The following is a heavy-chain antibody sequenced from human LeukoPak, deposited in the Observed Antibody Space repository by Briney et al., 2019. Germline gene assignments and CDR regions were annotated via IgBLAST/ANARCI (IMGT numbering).Heavy chain of an antibody. CDR2: ISGGGGST. CDR1: GFTFTSYS. Sequence: GGSLRLSCAASGFTFTSYSMNWVRQAPGKGLEWVSAISGGGGSTYYADSVKGRFTISRDNSKNTLYLQVNSLRAEDTAVYYCAKGLCSTSCYSVPDHVWGQGTTVTVSS. J-gene: IGHJ6*02. V-gene: IGHV3-23*01. D-gene: IGHD2-2*01. CDR3: AKGLCSTSCYSVPDHV.